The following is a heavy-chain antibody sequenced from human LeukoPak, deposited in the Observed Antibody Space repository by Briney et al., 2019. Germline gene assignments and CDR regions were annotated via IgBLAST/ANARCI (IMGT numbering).Heavy chain of an antibody. CDR2: IYYSGST. V-gene: IGHV4-59*08. CDR1: GGSISSYY. D-gene: IGHD4-23*01. Sequence: SETLSLTCTVSGGSISSYYWSWIRQPTGKGLEWIGYIYYSGSTNYNPSLKSRVTISVDTSKNQFSLKLSSVTAADTAVYYCARHPSTVVTLTDWGQGTLLTVSS. CDR3: ARHPSTVVTLTD. J-gene: IGHJ4*02.